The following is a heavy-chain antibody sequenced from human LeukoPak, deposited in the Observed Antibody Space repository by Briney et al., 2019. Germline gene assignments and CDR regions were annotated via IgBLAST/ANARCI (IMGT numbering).Heavy chain of an antibody. CDR1: GGSISRGGYY. CDR2: IYYSGST. J-gene: IGHJ5*02. CDR3: ARGRPPKSFDP. Sequence: PSQTLSLPCTVSGGSISRGGYYWSWIRQHPGKGLEWIGYIYYSGSTYYNPSLKSRVTISVDTSKNQFSLKLSSVTAADTAVYYCARGRPPKSFDPWGQGTLVTVSS. V-gene: IGHV4-31*03.